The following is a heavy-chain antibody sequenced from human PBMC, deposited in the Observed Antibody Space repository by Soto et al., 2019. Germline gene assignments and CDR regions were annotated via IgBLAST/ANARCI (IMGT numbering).Heavy chain of an antibody. V-gene: IGHV3-74*01. J-gene: IGHJ6*02. CDR2: INSDGSST. Sequence: GGSLRLSCAASGFTFSSYWMHWVRQAPGKGLVWVSRINSDGSSTSYADSVKGRFTISRDNAKNTLYLQMNSLRAEDTAVYYCARDSSSWETYYYYGMDGWGQGSKVTVSS. CDR1: GFTFSSYW. CDR3: ARDSSSWETYYYYGMDG. D-gene: IGHD6-13*01.